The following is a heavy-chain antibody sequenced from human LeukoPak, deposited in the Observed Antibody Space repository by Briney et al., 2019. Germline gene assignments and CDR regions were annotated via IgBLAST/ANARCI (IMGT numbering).Heavy chain of an antibody. V-gene: IGHV3-48*03. J-gene: IGHJ4*02. CDR3: ARSSSGWYYFDY. Sequence: PGGSLRLSCAASGFTFSNYEMNWVRRAPGKGLEWVSHISSSSGVTILYAEFVKGRFTISRDNAKNSLYLQMNSLRAEDTAVYYCARSSSGWYYFDYWGQGALVTVSS. CDR2: ISSSSGVTI. CDR1: GFTFSNYE. D-gene: IGHD6-19*01.